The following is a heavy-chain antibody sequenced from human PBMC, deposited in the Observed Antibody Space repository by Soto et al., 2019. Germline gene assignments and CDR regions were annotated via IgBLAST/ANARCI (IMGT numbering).Heavy chain of an antibody. D-gene: IGHD2-15*01. J-gene: IGHJ6*02. CDR2: VIPIFGTA. Sequence: QVQLVQSGAEVKKPGSSVKVSCKAPGGTFSSYAISWVRQAPGQGLEWMGGVIPIFGTANYAQKFQGRVTITEDESTSTGYMELSSLRSEDTAVYYCARSQGGSSSLDIYYYYYYGMDVWGPGTTVTVSS. V-gene: IGHV1-69*01. CDR3: ARSQGGSSSLDIYYYYYYGMDV. CDR1: GGTFSSYA.